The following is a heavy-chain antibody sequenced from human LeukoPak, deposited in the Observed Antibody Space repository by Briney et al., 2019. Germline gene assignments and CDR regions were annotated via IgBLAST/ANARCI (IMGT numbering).Heavy chain of an antibody. V-gene: IGHV4-59*11. J-gene: IGHJ6*03. CDR2: IHYSGMT. Sequence: PSETLSLTCSVSGDSISSHFWSWTRQPPGKGLEWIGYIHYSGMTYYNPSLKSRATLSVDTSTNQFSLKLTSVTAADTAFFCAREASRDPRLSSYFLDVWGEGTTVTVSS. CDR3: AREASRDPRLSSYFLDV. CDR1: GDSISSHF. D-gene: IGHD2/OR15-2a*01.